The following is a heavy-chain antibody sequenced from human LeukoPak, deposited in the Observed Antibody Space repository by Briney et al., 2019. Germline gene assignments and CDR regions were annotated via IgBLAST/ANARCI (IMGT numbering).Heavy chain of an antibody. V-gene: IGHV3-49*04. D-gene: IGHD2-2*03. J-gene: IGHJ4*02. CDR2: IRTKPYGCTT. CDR3: CRETRPYFYQSNGYSYYFDF. Sequence: PGRSLRLSCAASGFTFGDHVMTWVRQAPGKGLGLLNSIRTKPYGCTTEDAASAKGRFIISRDDSKSIAYLQINNLSTEDKAVYYCCRETRPYFYQSNGYSYYFDFWGQGTLVTVSS. CDR1: GFTFGDHV.